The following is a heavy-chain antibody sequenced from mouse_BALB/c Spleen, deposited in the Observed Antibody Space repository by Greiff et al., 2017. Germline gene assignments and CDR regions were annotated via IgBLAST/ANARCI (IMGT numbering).Heavy chain of an antibody. Sequence: QVQLQQSGPGLVAPSQSLSITCTVSGFSLTSYDISWIRQPPGKGLEWLGVIWTGGGTNYNSAFMSRLSISKDNSKSQVFLKMNSLQTDDTAIYYCVRDDYGSPFDYWGQGTTLTVSS. CDR1: GFSLTSYD. V-gene: IGHV2-9-2*01. D-gene: IGHD1-1*01. CDR3: VRDDYGSPFDY. CDR2: IWTGGGT. J-gene: IGHJ2*01.